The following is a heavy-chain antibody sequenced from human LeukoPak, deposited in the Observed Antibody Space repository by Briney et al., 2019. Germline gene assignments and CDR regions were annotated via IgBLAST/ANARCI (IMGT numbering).Heavy chain of an antibody. D-gene: IGHD5-18*01. Sequence: GASVKVSCKASGYTFTGYYMHWVRQAPGQGLEWMGRINPNSGGTNYAQKFQGRVTMTRDTSISTAYMELSRLRSDDTAVYYCAREGWRGYSYGSSAFDIWGQGTMVTVSS. CDR3: AREGWRGYSYGSSAFDI. CDR1: GYTFTGYY. V-gene: IGHV1-2*06. CDR2: INPNSGGT. J-gene: IGHJ3*02.